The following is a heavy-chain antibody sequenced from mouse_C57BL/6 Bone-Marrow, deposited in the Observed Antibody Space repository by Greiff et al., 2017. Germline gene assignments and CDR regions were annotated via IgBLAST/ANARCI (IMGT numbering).Heavy chain of an antibody. J-gene: IGHJ2*01. Sequence: VQLQQPGAELVRPGTSVKLSCKASGYTFTSYWMHWVKQRPGQGLEWIGVIDPSDSYTNYNQKFKGKATLTVDTSSSTAYMQLSSLTSEDSAVYYCARREYYGSSYDYFDYWGQGTTLTVSS. CDR2: IDPSDSYT. CDR1: GYTFTSYW. CDR3: ARREYYGSSYDYFDY. V-gene: IGHV1-59*01. D-gene: IGHD1-1*01.